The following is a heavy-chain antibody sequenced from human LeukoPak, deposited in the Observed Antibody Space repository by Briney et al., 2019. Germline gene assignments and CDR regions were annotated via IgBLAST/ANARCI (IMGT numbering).Heavy chain of an antibody. V-gene: IGHV4-61*08. CDR1: GGSISSGDYY. J-gene: IGHJ6*02. D-gene: IGHD6-19*01. CDR3: ARGGGWYLSRGYYYGMDV. Sequence: PSETLSLTCTVSGGSISSGDYYWSWIRQPPGKGLEWIGYIYYSGSTNYNPSLKSRVTMSVDTSKNQFSLKLSSVTAADTAVYYCARGGGWYLSRGYYYGMDVWGQGTTVTVSS. CDR2: IYYSGST.